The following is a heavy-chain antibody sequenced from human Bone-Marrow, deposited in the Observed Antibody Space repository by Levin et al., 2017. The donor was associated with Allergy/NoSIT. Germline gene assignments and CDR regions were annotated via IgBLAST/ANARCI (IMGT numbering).Heavy chain of an antibody. CDR2: ISYDGSRD. CDR1: GFNFNKYP. Sequence: PGGSLRLSCTASGFNFNKYPFHWVRQAPGKGLEWVAVISYDGSRDFYGDSVKGRFTISRDNSKDKVYLQMNSLRTEDTAVYYCASDLRGGGFTIFYGMDVWGQGTAVTVSS. CDR3: ASDLRGGGFTIFYGMDV. J-gene: IGHJ6*02. V-gene: IGHV3-30-3*01. D-gene: IGHD3-3*01.